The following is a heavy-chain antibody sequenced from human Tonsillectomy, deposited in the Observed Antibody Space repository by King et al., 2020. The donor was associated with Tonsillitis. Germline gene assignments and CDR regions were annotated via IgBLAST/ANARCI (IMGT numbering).Heavy chain of an antibody. CDR2: INPNSGVT. D-gene: IGHD5-18*01. Sequence: VQLVESGADVKKPGASVKVSCKASGFTFTGYYIHWVRQAPGQGLEWMGWINPNSGVTNYAQRFQGRVTMTRDTSISTAYMELSRLTSDDTAMFYCARDVGGYSYGLLNYWGQGTLVTVSS. CDR3: ARDVGGYSYGLLNY. CDR1: GFTFTGYY. V-gene: IGHV1-2*02. J-gene: IGHJ4*02.